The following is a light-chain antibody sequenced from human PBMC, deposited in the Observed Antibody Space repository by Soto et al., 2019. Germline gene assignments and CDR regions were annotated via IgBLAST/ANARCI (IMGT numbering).Light chain of an antibody. J-gene: IGLJ1*01. CDR2: EVS. V-gene: IGLV2-14*01. CDR3: SSYTSSSSYV. Sequence: QSVLTQPASVSGSPGQSITISCTGTSSDVGGYNYVSWYQQHPGKAPKLMIYEVSNRPSGVSNRFSGSKSGNTASLTISGLQAEDEADYYCSSYTSSSSYVYGTGTKVTL. CDR1: SSDVGGYNY.